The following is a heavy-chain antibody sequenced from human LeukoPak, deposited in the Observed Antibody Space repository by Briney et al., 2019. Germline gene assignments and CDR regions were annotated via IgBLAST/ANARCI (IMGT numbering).Heavy chain of an antibody. CDR2: MYHSGST. CDR3: ARSDGSIRDAFDI. J-gene: IGHJ3*02. Sequence: PSETLSLTCSVSGYSISSAYYWGWIRQPPGKGLEWIGTMYHSGSTNYNPSLNSRVTISVDTSKNQFSLRLSSVTAADTAVYYCARSDGSIRDAFDIWGQGTMVTVSS. CDR1: GYSISSAYY. D-gene: IGHD3-10*01. V-gene: IGHV4-38-2*02.